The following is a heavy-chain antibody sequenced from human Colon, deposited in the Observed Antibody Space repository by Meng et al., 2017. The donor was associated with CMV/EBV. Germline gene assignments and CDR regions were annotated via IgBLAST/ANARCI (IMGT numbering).Heavy chain of an antibody. CDR1: GYIFTYYG. CDR3: ARVYEYSSSWGMDY. CDR2: ISADNVHT. J-gene: IGHJ4*02. V-gene: IGHV1-18*01. D-gene: IGHD6-6*01. Sequence: VQLWQSGGAMKETGAVMKCFSKASGYIFTYYGSSWVRQAPGQGLGWMGWISADNVHTSHDQNVQDRVTMTTDTSTSTHYMELRNLRTDDTAVDYCARVYEYSSSWGMDYWGQGTLVTVSS.